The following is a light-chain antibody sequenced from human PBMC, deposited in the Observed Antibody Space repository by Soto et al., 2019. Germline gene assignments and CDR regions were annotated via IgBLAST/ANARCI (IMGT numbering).Light chain of an antibody. Sequence: DIVMTQSPLSLPVTPGEPASISCRSSQSLLHSNGYNYLDWYLQKPGQSPQLLIYLGSNRASGVPDRFSGSGSGTDFTLKISRVEAEDVGVYYCMQALQTPFTFGQGTRLGLN. V-gene: IGKV2-28*01. CDR3: MQALQTPFT. CDR1: QSLLHSNGYNY. J-gene: IGKJ5*01. CDR2: LGS.